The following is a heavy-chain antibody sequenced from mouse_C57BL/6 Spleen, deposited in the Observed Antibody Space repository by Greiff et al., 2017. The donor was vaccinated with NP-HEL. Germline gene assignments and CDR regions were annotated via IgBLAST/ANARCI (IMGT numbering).Heavy chain of an antibody. D-gene: IGHD4-1*01. J-gene: IGHJ1*03. Sequence: VQLQQSGAELVKPGASVKMSCKASGYTFTTYPIQWMKQNHGKSLEWIGNFHPYNDDTKYTEKFKGKATLTVEKSSSTVYMERSRLTSAASAFYYCARGKLGDFDDWGKGTTVTVSS. V-gene: IGHV1-47*01. CDR3: ARGKLGDFDD. CDR2: FHPYNDDT. CDR1: GYTFTTYP.